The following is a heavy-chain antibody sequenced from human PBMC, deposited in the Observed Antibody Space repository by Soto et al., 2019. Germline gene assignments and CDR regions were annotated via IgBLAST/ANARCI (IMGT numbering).Heavy chain of an antibody. CDR3: ARVQRELWFGEHPYFDY. J-gene: IGHJ4*02. D-gene: IGHD3-10*01. CDR2: INHSGST. V-gene: IGHV4-34*01. Sequence: SETLSLTCAVYGGSFSGYYWSWIRQPPGKGLEWIGEINHSGSTNYNPSLKSRVTISVDTSKNQFSLKLSSVTAADTAVYYCARVQRELWFGEHPYFDYWGQGTLVTVSS. CDR1: GGSFSGYY.